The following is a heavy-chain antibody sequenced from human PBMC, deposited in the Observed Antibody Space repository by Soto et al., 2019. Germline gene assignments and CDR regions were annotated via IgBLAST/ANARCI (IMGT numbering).Heavy chain of an antibody. Sequence: GGSLRLSCAASGFTFSSYAMHWVRQAPGKGLEWVAVISYDGSNKYYADSVKGRFTISRDNSKNTLYLQMNSLRAEDTAVYYCARDRDYNESRGGGIDYWGQGTLVPVSS. CDR1: GFTFSSYA. V-gene: IGHV3-30-3*01. D-gene: IGHD3-22*01. J-gene: IGHJ4*02. CDR3: ARDRDYNESRGGGIDY. CDR2: ISYDGSNK.